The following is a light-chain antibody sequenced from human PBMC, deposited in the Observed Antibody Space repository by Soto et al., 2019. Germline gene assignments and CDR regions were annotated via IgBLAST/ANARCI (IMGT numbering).Light chain of an antibody. CDR3: QQYNNWLPLT. J-gene: IGKJ4*01. CDR1: QSVSSS. V-gene: IGKV3-15*01. Sequence: EIVMTQSPATLSVSPGDRATLSCRASQSVSSSLAWYQQIPCQAPRLLIYDASTRATGIPASFGGSGSVTEFTITISSPQSEAFAVYYCQQYNNWLPLTFGRGTKVELK. CDR2: DAS.